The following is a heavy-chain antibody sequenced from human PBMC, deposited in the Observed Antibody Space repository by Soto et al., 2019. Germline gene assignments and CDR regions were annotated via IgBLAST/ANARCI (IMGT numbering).Heavy chain of an antibody. CDR2: IYYSGST. J-gene: IGHJ4*02. CDR1: GGSISSYY. D-gene: IGHD1-7*01. CDR3: ATMGTPATGLYYFDY. V-gene: IGHV4-59*08. Sequence: PSETLSLTCTVPGGSISSYYWSWIRQPPGKGLEWIGYIYYSGSTNYNASLKSRFTISVDTSKNQFSLNLSFVTAADTAVYYCATMGTPATGLYYFDYWGQGTLVTVSS.